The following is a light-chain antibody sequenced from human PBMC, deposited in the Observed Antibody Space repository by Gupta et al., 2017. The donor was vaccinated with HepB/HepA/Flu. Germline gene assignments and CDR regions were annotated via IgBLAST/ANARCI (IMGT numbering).Light chain of an antibody. Sequence: IVLTPSPLSLSLSLGERATINCKSSQSLLYSSNSKNYLAWYQQKPGQPPKVLIYWASTRESGVPDRFSGSGSGTDFTLTISSLQAEDVEVYYCQQYDSTPRTFGQGTKVEIK. CDR3: QQYDSTPRT. CDR2: WAS. V-gene: IGKV4-1*01. J-gene: IGKJ1*01. CDR1: QSLLYSSNSKNY.